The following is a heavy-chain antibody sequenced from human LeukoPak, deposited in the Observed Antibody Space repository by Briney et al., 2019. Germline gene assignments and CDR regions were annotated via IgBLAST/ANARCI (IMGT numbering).Heavy chain of an antibody. CDR1: GFSLSTSGVG. V-gene: IGHV2-5*01. D-gene: IGHD6-13*01. CDR2: IYWNDDK. Sequence: SGPTLVNPTQTLTLTCTFSGFSLSTSGVGVGWIRQPPGKALEWLALIYWNDDKRYSPSLKSRLTITKDTSKNQVVLTMTNMDPVDTATYYCAHSQGADGSSWSARGYNWFDPWGQGTLVTVSS. J-gene: IGHJ5*02. CDR3: AHSQGADGSSWSARGYNWFDP.